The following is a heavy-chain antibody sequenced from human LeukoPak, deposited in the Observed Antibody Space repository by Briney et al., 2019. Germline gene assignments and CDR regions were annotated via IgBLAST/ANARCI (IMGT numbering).Heavy chain of an antibody. D-gene: IGHD6-13*01. CDR2: ISGSGGST. CDR1: GFTFSNYA. V-gene: IGHV3-23*01. Sequence: GGSLRLSCAASGFTFSNYAMSGVRQAPGKGLDWVSAISGSGGSTYYADSVKGRLTIPRDNSKNTLYLQMNSLRAEDTALYYCAKDVGSWSRGAFDYWGQGTLVTVSS. J-gene: IGHJ4*02. CDR3: AKDVGSWSRGAFDY.